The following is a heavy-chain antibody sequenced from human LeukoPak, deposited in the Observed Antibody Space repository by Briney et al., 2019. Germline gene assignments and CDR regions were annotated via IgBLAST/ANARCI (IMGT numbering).Heavy chain of an antibody. D-gene: IGHD3-3*01. CDR2: IRYDGSNK. Sequence: GGSLRLSCAASGFTFSSYGMHWVRQAPGKGLEWVAFIRYDGSNKYYADSVKGRFTISRDNSKNTLYLQMNSLRAEDTAVYYRAKDLDATLYDFWSGETIWGQGTMVTVSS. J-gene: IGHJ3*02. CDR1: GFTFSSYG. CDR3: AKDLDATLYDFWSGETI. V-gene: IGHV3-30*02.